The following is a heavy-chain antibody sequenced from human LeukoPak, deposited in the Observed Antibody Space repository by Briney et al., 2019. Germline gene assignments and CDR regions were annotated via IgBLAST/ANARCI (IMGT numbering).Heavy chain of an antibody. V-gene: IGHV3-20*04. CDR1: GFTFDDYG. Sequence: PGGSLRLSCAASGFTFDDYGMSWVRQAPGKGLEWVSGVNWNGGSTGYADSVKGRFTISRDNSKNTLYLQMNSLRAEDTAVYYCAKDAGYYYDSSGYYDYWGQGTLVTVSS. CDR3: AKDAGYYYDSSGYYDY. J-gene: IGHJ4*02. D-gene: IGHD3-22*01. CDR2: VNWNGGST.